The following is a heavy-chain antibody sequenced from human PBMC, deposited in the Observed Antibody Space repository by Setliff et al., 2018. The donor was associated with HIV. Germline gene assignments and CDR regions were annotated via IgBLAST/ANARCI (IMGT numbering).Heavy chain of an antibody. V-gene: IGHV2-5*01. CDR1: GFSLSTSGVA. J-gene: IGHJ6*02. CDR2: VYWNDNK. Sequence: SGHTLVNPTQTLTLTCTFSGFSLSTSGVAVGWIRQPPGKALEWLALVYWNDNKRYSPSLNSRLTITKDTSKDQVVLTMTNMDPVDTGTYYCARGIATAGSVDVWGQGTAVTVSS. D-gene: IGHD6-13*01. CDR3: ARGIATAGSVDV.